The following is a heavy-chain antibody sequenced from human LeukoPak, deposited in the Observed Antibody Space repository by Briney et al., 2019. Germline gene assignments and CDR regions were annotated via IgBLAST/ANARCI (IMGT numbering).Heavy chain of an antibody. Sequence: ASVKVSCKVSGYTLTELSMHWVRQAPGKGLEWMGGFDPEDGETIYAQKFQGRVTMTEDTSTDTAYMELSSLRSGDTAVYYCATRMITFGGVIVPFDYWGQGTLVTVSS. CDR3: ATRMITFGGVIVPFDY. D-gene: IGHD3-16*02. V-gene: IGHV1-24*01. CDR2: FDPEDGET. J-gene: IGHJ4*02. CDR1: GYTLTELS.